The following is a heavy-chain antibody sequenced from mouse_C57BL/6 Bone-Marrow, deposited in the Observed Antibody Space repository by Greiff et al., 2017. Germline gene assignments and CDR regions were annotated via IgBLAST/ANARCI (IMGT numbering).Heavy chain of an antibody. CDR1: GFTFSGYA. Sequence: EVKVVESGEGLVKPGGSLKLSCAASGFTFSGYAMSWVRQTPEKRLEWVAYISSGGDYNSNADTVKGRVSISRDNARNTLYLQMSSLKSEDTAMYDCTRDYDYGSSPFAYWGQGTLVTVSA. J-gene: IGHJ3*01. D-gene: IGHD1-1*01. CDR3: TRDYDYGSSPFAY. V-gene: IGHV5-9-1*02. CDR2: ISSGGDYN.